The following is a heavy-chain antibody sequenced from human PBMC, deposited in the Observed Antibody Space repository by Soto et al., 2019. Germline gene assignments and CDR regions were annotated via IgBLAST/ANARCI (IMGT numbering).Heavy chain of an antibody. J-gene: IGHJ4*02. CDR3: ARVISSRGEYFDY. Sequence: QVQLQESGPGLVKPSGTLSLTCAVSGDSISDSRWWSWVRRPPGKGVEWVGEISHSGNTNYNPSLRSRVTMSIDKAQNQFSLNLPSVTAAATAVYYCARVISSRGEYFDYWGKGTLVTVSP. CDR1: GDSISDSRW. D-gene: IGHD3-16*01. V-gene: IGHV4-4*02. CDR2: ISHSGNT.